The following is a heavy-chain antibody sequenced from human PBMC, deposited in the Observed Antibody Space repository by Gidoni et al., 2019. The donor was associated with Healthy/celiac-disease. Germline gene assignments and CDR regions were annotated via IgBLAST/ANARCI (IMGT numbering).Heavy chain of an antibody. CDR3: ARGEYSSSWFDY. CDR1: GGSFSGYY. J-gene: IGHJ4*02. V-gene: IGHV4-34*01. Sequence: QVQLQQWGAGLVKPSETLSLTCAAYGGSFSGYYWSWIRQPPGKGLEWIGEINRSGSTNSNPSLKSRVTISVDTSKNQFSLKLSSVTAADTAVYYCARGEYSSSWFDYWGQGTLVTVSS. D-gene: IGHD6-13*01. CDR2: INRSGST.